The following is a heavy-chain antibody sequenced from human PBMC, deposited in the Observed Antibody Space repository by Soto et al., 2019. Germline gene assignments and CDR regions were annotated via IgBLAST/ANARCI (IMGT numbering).Heavy chain of an antibody. CDR3: ARTYCSSTSCSPVGLDP. CDR1: GGSISSGGYY. V-gene: IGHV4-31*03. J-gene: IGHJ5*02. CDR2: IYYSGST. D-gene: IGHD2-2*01. Sequence: SETLSLTCTVSGGSISSGGYYWSWIRQHPGKGLERIGYIYYSGSTYYNPSLKSRVTISVDTSKNQFSLKLSSVTAADTAVYYCARTYCSSTSCSPVGLDPWGQGTLVTVSS.